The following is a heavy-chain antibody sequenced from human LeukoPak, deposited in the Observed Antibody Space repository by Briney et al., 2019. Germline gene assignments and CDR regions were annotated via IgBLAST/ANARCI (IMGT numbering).Heavy chain of an antibody. D-gene: IGHD1-26*01. CDR1: GGTFSSYA. CDR3: ASSPVKYSGSYVLFDY. Sequence: ASVKVSCKASGGTFSSYAISWVRQAPGQGLEWMGGIIPIFGTANYAQKFQGRVTITADESTSTAYMELSSLRSEDTAVYYCASSPVKYSGSYVLFDYWGQGTLVTVSS. V-gene: IGHV1-69*01. J-gene: IGHJ4*02. CDR2: IIPIFGTA.